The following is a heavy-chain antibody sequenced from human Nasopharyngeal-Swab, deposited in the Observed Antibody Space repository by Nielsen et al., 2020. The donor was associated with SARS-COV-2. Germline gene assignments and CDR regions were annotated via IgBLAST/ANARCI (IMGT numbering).Heavy chain of an antibody. CDR1: GFTLSSFG. J-gene: IGHJ3*02. Sequence: GESLKISCATSGFTLSSFGIHWVRQTPGKGLEWVAVIWYDGYNKYYADSVKGRFTISRGNSKNTLYLQMNSLRAEDTAVYYCARDLFGAFDIWGQGTMVTVSS. CDR3: ARDLFGAFDI. CDR2: IWYDGYNK. D-gene: IGHD2-21*01. V-gene: IGHV3-33*01.